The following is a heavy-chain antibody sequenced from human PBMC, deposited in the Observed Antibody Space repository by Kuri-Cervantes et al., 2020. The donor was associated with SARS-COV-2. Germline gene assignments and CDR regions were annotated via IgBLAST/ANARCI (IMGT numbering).Heavy chain of an antibody. CDR1: GYTFTGYY. Sequence: ASVKVSCKASGYTFTGYYMHWVRQAPGQGLEWMGWINPNSGGTNYAQKFQGRVTMTRDTSISTAYMELSRLRSDDTAVYYCARRVPGSSWRPTTPYYYYGMDVWGQGTTVTVSS. CDR3: ARRVPGSSWRPTTPYYYYGMDV. CDR2: INPNSGGT. J-gene: IGHJ6*02. D-gene: IGHD6-13*01. V-gene: IGHV1-2*02.